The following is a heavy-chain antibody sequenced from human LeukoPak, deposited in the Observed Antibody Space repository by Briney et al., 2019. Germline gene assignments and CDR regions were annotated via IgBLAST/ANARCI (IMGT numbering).Heavy chain of an antibody. CDR3: ARPYRHPGAFDI. CDR1: GFTFSSKY. V-gene: IGHV3-53*01. CDR2: IYRGGRT. D-gene: IGHD3-16*02. J-gene: IGHJ3*02. Sequence: PGGSLRLSCAASGFTFSSKYMSWVRQAPRKGLGWDSVIYRGGRTYYAHSVKGRFTITRDNSKNTLYLQMNSLRAEDTAVYYCARPYRHPGAFDIWGQGTMVTVSS.